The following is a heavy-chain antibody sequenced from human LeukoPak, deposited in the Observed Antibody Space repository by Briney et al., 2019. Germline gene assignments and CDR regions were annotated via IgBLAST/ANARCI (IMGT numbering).Heavy chain of an antibody. CDR3: AKDQGTGNMYY. Sequence: GGSLRLSCAASGFTFSTYAIHWVRQAPGKGLEWVAVISPDGTYKYYADSVKGRFSISRDNSKSTLYLQMNSLRPEDTAVYYCAKDQGTGNMYYWGQGTLVTVSS. V-gene: IGHV3-30-3*01. J-gene: IGHJ4*02. CDR1: GFTFSTYA. D-gene: IGHD1-1*01. CDR2: ISPDGTYK.